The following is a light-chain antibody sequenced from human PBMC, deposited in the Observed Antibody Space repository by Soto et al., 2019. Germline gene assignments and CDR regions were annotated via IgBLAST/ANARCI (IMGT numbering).Light chain of an antibody. Sequence: DLQIAQSPSSLAPAVGDIATITCRASQSISSYLNWYQQKPGKAPKVLIYAASNLQGGVPSRFSGSGSGTDFILTISSLQPEDFATYYCQQSYSTPRDFGRGTRLEIK. CDR2: AAS. J-gene: IGKJ5*01. V-gene: IGKV1-39*01. CDR1: QSISSY. CDR3: QQSYSTPRD.